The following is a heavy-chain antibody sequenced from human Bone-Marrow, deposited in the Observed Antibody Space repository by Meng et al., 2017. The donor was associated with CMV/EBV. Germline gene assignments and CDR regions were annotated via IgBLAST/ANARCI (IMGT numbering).Heavy chain of an antibody. D-gene: IGHD6-6*01. J-gene: IGHJ3*02. CDR2: IIPILGIA. Sequence: SVKVSCKASGGTFSSYTISWVRQAPGQGLEWMGRIIPILGIANYAQKFQGRVTITADKSTSTAYMELSSLRSEDTAVYYCARDLGYSSSFAFDIWGQGPMVTVSS. V-gene: IGHV1-69*04. CDR1: GGTFSSYT. CDR3: ARDLGYSSSFAFDI.